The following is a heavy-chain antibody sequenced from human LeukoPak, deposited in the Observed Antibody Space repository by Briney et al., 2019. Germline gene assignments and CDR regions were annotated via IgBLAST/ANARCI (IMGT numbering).Heavy chain of an antibody. Sequence: SETLSLTCTVSGGSISSYYWSWIRQPPGKGLEWIGYIYYSGSTNHNPSLKSRVTISVDTSKNQFSLKLSSVTAADTAVYYCARWASGFWTNWFDPWGQGTLVTVSS. CDR3: ARWASGFWTNWFDP. D-gene: IGHD1-26*01. CDR1: GGSISSYY. J-gene: IGHJ5*02. V-gene: IGHV4-59*01. CDR2: IYYSGST.